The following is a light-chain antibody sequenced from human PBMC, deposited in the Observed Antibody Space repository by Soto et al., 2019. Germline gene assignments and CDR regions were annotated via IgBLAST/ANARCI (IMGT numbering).Light chain of an antibody. CDR2: SDN. CDR1: SSNIGRDF. J-gene: IGLJ2*01. CDR3: ASWDDNLSGVV. V-gene: IGLV1-47*02. Sequence: QSVLTQPPSASGTPGQRVTISCSGSSSNIGRDFVYWYQQVPGTAPKPLIYSDNQRYSGVPDRFSGSKSGTSASLTISGLRSEDEDDYYCASWDDNLSGVVFGGGTKLTVL.